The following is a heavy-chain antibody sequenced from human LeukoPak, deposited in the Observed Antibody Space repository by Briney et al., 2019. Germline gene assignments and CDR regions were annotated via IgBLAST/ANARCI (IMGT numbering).Heavy chain of an antibody. CDR1: GFSLTTRPLS. D-gene: IGHD3-22*01. CDR2: IYWDDDK. J-gene: IGHJ4*02. Sequence: SGPTLVKPTQTLTLTCSFSGFSLTTRPLSVGWIRQPPGKALEWLAVIYWDDDKRYNPSLRTRLTVTTATSKNQVVLIMTNMDPVDTATYYCAHRRSGYDWNHGDFDYWGQGTLVTVSS. CDR3: AHRRSGYDWNHGDFDY. V-gene: IGHV2-5*02.